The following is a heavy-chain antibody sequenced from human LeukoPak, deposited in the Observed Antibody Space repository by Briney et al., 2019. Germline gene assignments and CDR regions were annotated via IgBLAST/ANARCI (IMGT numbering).Heavy chain of an antibody. D-gene: IGHD6-19*01. J-gene: IGHJ5*02. Sequence: PGGSLRLSCAASGFTFSSYAMSWVRQARGKGLEWVSSIDASGGSTYYADSVKGRFTISRDNSKNTFYLQMNSLRADDTAAYYCAKGSGSGWYGWFAPWGQGTLVTVSS. CDR2: IDASGGST. CDR3: AKGSGSGWYGWFAP. V-gene: IGHV3-23*01. CDR1: GFTFSSYA.